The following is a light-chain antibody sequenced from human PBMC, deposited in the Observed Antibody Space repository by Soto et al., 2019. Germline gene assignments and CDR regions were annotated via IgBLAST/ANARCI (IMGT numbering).Light chain of an antibody. CDR3: SSYTSNRTLV. J-gene: IGLJ3*02. Sequence: QSALTQPASVSGSPGQSIIISCTGISRSVDSYDFVSWYQQHPGKAPKLIIYEGTQRPSGVSNRFSGSKSDNAASLTISGLQAEDEDDYFCSSYTSNRTLVFGGGTQLTVL. CDR2: EGT. V-gene: IGLV2-14*02. CDR1: SRSVDSYDF.